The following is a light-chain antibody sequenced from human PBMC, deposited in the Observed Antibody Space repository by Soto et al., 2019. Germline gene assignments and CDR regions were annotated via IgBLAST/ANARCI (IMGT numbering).Light chain of an antibody. CDR2: DAS. Sequence: EIVLTQSPATLSLSPGERATVSCRASQSVSSYLAWYQQKPGQAPRLLIYDASNRATGIPARFSGSGSGTDFALTISSLEPEDFAVYYCQQRGNWPPITFGQGTRLDIK. J-gene: IGKJ5*01. CDR3: QQRGNWPPIT. CDR1: QSVSSY. V-gene: IGKV3-11*01.